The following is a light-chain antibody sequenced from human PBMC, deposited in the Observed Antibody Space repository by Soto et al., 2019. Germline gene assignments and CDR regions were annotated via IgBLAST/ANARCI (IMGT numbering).Light chain of an antibody. V-gene: IGKV1-5*03. J-gene: IGKJ5*01. CDR3: QRRNSYPIS. Sequence: DMQLTQSQSFLYASVGDRVTLTCRASQTISSWLAWYQQKPGKAPKLLIYKASTLKSGVPSRFSGSGSGTEFTLTISSLQPDDFATCYCQRRNSYPISVGPETLLEIK. CDR2: KAS. CDR1: QTISSW.